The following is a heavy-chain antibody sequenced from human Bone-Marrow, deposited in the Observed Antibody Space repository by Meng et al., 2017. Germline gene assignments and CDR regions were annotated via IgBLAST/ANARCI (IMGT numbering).Heavy chain of an antibody. V-gene: IGHV3-49*03. CDR1: GFTFGDYA. Sequence: GGSLRLSCTASGFTFGDYAMSWFRQAPGKGQEWVGFIRSKAYGGTTEYAASVKGRFTISRDDSKSIAYLQMNSLKTEDTAVYYCTRMTTVTPYYYGMDVWGQGTTVTVSS. J-gene: IGHJ6*02. CDR3: TRMTTVTPYYYGMDV. CDR2: IRSKAYGGTT. D-gene: IGHD4-17*01.